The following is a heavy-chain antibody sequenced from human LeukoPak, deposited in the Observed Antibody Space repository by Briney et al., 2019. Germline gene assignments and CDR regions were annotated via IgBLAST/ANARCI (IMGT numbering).Heavy chain of an antibody. D-gene: IGHD1-26*01. CDR1: GFTFVDYA. J-gene: IGHJ4*02. CDR2: ISWNSGTI. Sequence: GGSLRHSFAASGFTFVDYAMHWVRKVPGKGLEWVSGISWNSGTIAYGDSVKGRFTISRDNAQNSLYLQMNSLRAEDTALYYCAKEREPWLGATGFLDYWGQGTLVSVSS. V-gene: IGHV3-9*01. CDR3: AKEREPWLGATGFLDY.